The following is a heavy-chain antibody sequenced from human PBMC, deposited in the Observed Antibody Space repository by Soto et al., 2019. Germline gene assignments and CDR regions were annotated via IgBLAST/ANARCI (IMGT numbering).Heavy chain of an antibody. CDR3: ARGVRYYSSEKPANFDY. D-gene: IGHD2-21*01. CDR2: ISVSSTYA. V-gene: IGHV3-11*05. J-gene: IGHJ4*02. CDR1: GFTFSDYY. Sequence: PGGSLRLSCAVSGFTFSDYYMSWIRQAPGKGLECVAYISVSSTYANYGDSVEGRFTISRDNAENSLFLQMNSLRADDTAVYYCARGVRYYSSEKPANFDYWGQGALVTVSS.